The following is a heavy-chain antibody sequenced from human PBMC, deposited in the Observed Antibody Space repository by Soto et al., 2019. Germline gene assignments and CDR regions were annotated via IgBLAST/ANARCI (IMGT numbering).Heavy chain of an antibody. Sequence: QVQLQESGPGLVKPSETLSLTCTVSGGSVSSGSYYWRWIRQPPGKGLEWIGYIYYSGSTNYNPSLKSRVTISVDTSKNQFSLKLSSVTAADTAVYYCARDSSYGSFDYWGQGTMVTVSS. J-gene: IGHJ4*02. CDR3: ARDSSYGSFDY. CDR2: IYYSGST. V-gene: IGHV4-61*01. D-gene: IGHD5-18*01. CDR1: GGSVSSGSYY.